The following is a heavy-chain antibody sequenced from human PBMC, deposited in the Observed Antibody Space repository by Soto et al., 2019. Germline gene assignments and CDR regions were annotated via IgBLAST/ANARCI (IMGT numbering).Heavy chain of an antibody. D-gene: IGHD3-22*01. Sequence: GASVKVSCKASGGTFSSYAISWVRQAPGQGLEWMGGIIPIFGTANYAQKFQGRVTITADESTSTAYMELSSLRSEDTAVYYCAREPIGGYYDSSAQIDYWGQGNLVPVSS. CDR3: AREPIGGYYDSSAQIDY. V-gene: IGHV1-69*13. CDR1: GGTFSSYA. J-gene: IGHJ4*02. CDR2: IIPIFGTA.